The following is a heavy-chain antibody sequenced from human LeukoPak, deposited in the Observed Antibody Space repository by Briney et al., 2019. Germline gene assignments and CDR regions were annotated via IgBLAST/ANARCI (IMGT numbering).Heavy chain of an antibody. D-gene: IGHD3-3*01. CDR3: VRDPDDDFWSGPFDY. V-gene: IGHV1-69*05. CDR2: SIPIFGTA. J-gene: IGHJ4*02. Sequence: SVKLSFKASVGTFSSYAICWVRQAPRQGLEWMGRSIPIFGTANYSQKFQSRVTTTTDESTSTAYMELTSLRSEDKAVYYCVRDPDDDFWSGPFDYWGQGTLVTVSS. CDR1: VGTFSSYA.